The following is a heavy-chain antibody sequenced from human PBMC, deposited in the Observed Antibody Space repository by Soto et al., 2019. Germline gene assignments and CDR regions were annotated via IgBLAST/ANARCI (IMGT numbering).Heavy chain of an antibody. J-gene: IGHJ4*02. V-gene: IGHV1-69*01. CDR1: GGTFSSYG. Sequence: QVQLVQSGAEVKKPGSSVKVSCKASGGTFSSYGISWVRQAPGQGLEWMGGINAMFGSADYAQRFQGRVAITADESTSTVYMELSSLRSEDTAVFYCAKYNCGSGMFYFVYWGQGTLVTVSS. CDR3: AKYNCGSGMFYFVY. CDR2: INAMFGSA. D-gene: IGHD3-10*01.